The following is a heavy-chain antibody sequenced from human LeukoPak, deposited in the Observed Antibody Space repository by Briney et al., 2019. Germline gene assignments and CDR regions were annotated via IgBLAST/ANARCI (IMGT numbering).Heavy chain of an antibody. J-gene: IGHJ1*01. CDR3: AKDPRDFTGTTDQYFQY. CDR2: ISHTGVIT. D-gene: IGHD1-1*01. Sequence: GGSLRLSCAASGFTFSSYGMSWVRQAPGKGLEWVSAISHTGVITYYADSVKGRFTISRDNSKNTLYLQMNDLRAEDTAVYYCAKDPRDFTGTTDQYFQYWGQGTLVTVSS. CDR1: GFTFSSYG. V-gene: IGHV3-23*01.